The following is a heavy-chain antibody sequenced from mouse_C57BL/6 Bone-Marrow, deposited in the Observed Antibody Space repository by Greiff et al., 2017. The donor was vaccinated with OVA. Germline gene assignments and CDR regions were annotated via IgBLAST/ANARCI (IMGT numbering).Heavy chain of an antibody. CDR1: GYTFTRYR. D-gene: IGHD4-1*01. Sequence: VQLQQSGAELVRPGTSVKLSCKASGYTFTRYRMHWVKQRPGQGLEWIGGIDPADGSTNYNQKLKDTATLTVDTSSSTAYMELSSLTSEVSAGYYLASYWDHAFWGQGTLVTVSA. J-gene: IGHJ3*01. V-gene: IGHV1-59*01. CDR3: ASYWDHAF. CDR2: IDPADGST.